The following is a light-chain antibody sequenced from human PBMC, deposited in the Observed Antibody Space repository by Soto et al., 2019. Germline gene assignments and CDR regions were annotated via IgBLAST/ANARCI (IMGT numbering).Light chain of an antibody. Sequence: EIVMTQSPATLSASPGGRATLSCRASQRISDTLAWYQQKPRQAPRLLIYGASSRATGIPDRFSGSGSGTDFTLTISRLEPADFAVYYCQRYGSSRPWTFGQGTKVDIK. V-gene: IGKV3-20*01. CDR1: QRISDT. CDR3: QRYGSSRPWT. J-gene: IGKJ1*01. CDR2: GAS.